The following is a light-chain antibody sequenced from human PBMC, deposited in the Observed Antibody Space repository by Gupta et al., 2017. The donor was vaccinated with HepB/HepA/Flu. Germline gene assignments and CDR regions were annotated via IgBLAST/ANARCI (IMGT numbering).Light chain of an antibody. CDR3: AAWDDSRSGQV. CDR2: RNN. J-gene: IGLJ3*02. Sequence: SVVTQPPSASGTPGQRVTFSGSGSSSNIGSNYVYWYQQLPGTAPKLLNYRNNQRPSGVPGRFSGSKSGTSASLASSGLRSEDEADYYCAAWDDSRSGQVFGGVTKLTVL. CDR1: SSNIGSNY. V-gene: IGLV1-47*01.